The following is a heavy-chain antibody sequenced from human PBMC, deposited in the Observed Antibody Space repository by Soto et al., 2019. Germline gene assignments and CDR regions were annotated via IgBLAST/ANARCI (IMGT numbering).Heavy chain of an antibody. V-gene: IGHV4-34*01. CDR1: GGSFSGYY. CDR3: ARGLRDYGSGSYYGEGYYGMDV. CDR2: INHSGST. J-gene: IGHJ6*02. D-gene: IGHD3-10*01. Sequence: SETLSLTCAVYGGSFSGYYWSWIRQPPGKGLEWIGEINHSGSTNYNPSLKSRVTISVDTSKNQFSLKLSSVTAADTAVYYCARGLRDYGSGSYYGEGYYGMDVWGQGTTVTVSS.